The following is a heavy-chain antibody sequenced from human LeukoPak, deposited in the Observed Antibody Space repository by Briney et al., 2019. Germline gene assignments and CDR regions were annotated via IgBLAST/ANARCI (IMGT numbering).Heavy chain of an antibody. CDR3: ARHTKNDYVWGSYRYQLQFDY. V-gene: IGHV4-34*01. CDR1: GFTFSSYA. Sequence: PGGSLRLSCAASGFTFSSYAMSWVRQPPGKGLEWIGEINHSGSTNYNPSLKSRVTISVDTSKNQFSLKLSSVTAADTAVYYCARHTKNDYVWGSYRYQLQFDYRGQGTLVTVSS. J-gene: IGHJ4*02. CDR2: INHSGST. D-gene: IGHD3-16*02.